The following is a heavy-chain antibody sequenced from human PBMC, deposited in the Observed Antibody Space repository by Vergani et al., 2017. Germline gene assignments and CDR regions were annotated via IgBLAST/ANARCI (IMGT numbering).Heavy chain of an antibody. D-gene: IGHD1-26*01. V-gene: IGHV4-61*02. CDR2: IYTSGST. Sequence: QVQLQESGPGLVKPSQTLSLTCTVSGGSISSGSYYWSWIRQPAGKGLEWIGRIYTSGSTNYNPSLKSRVTISVDTSKNQFSLKLSSVTAADTAVYYCARVPVPLPQVRGGDYWGQGTLVTVSS. CDR3: ARVPVPLPQVRGGDY. J-gene: IGHJ4*02. CDR1: GGSISSGSYY.